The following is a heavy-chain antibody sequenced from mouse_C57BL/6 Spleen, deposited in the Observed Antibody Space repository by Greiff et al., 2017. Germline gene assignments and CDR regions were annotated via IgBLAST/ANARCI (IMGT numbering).Heavy chain of an antibody. CDR2: IYPGDGDT. CDR3: ARGGGLRRGDFDV. Sequence: VQLQQSGAELVKPGASVKISCKASGYAFSSYWMNWVKQRPGKGLEWIGQIYPGDGDTNYNGKFKGKATLTAAQSSSTAYMQLSSLTSEDSAVYFCARGGGLRRGDFDVWGTGTTVTVSS. V-gene: IGHV1-80*01. CDR1: GYAFSSYW. J-gene: IGHJ1*03.